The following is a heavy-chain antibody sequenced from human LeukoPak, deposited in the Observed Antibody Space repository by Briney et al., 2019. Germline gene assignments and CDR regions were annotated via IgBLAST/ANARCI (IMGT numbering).Heavy chain of an antibody. CDR3: AKDLGQRNYYDSSGYYFDAFDI. Sequence: GGSLRLSCAASGFTFSSYAMSWVRQAPGKGLEWVSAISGSGGSTYYADSVKGRFTISRDNSKNTLYLQMNSLRAEDTAVYYCAKDLGQRNYYDSSGYYFDAFDIWGQGTMVTVSS. V-gene: IGHV3-23*01. CDR2: ISGSGGST. D-gene: IGHD3-22*01. CDR1: GFTFSSYA. J-gene: IGHJ3*02.